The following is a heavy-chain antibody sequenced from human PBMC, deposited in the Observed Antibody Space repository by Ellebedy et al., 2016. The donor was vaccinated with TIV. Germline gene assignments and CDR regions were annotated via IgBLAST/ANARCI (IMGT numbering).Heavy chain of an antibody. CDR3: ARQPSI. CDR2: IYYSGST. CDR1: GGSITSGGYY. J-gene: IGHJ3*02. V-gene: IGHV4-31*03. Sequence: SETLSLXXTVSGGSITSGGYYWTWIRQHPGKGLQWIGYIYYSGSTYYNPSLKSRVSISVDTSKNQFSLNLSSVTAADTAVYYCARQPSIWGQGTMVTVSS.